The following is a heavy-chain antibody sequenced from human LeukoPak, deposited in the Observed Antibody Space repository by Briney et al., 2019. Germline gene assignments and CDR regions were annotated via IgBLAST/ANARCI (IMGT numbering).Heavy chain of an antibody. V-gene: IGHV3-7*01. J-gene: IGHJ4*02. D-gene: IGHD3-22*01. CDR1: GLTFSRYW. CDR2: IKEDGSDK. CDR3: ARDVVGALDF. Sequence: PGGSLRLSCAASGLTFSRYWMAWVRQAPGKGLEWVANIKEDGSDKGFADSVKGRFTISRDNGKNSLYLQMNSLTVEDTAVYYCARDVVGALDFWGQGTLVTVSS.